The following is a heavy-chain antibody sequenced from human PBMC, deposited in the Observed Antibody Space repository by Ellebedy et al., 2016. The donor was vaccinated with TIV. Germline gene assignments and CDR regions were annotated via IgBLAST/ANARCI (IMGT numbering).Heavy chain of an antibody. CDR3: ARERAWFPHDY. CDR1: GFTFSSYW. CDR2: IKPDASER. J-gene: IGHJ4*02. Sequence: GGSLRLSCAASGFTFSSYWMSWVRQAPGKGLEWVANIKPDASERHHVDSVKGRFTISRDNAKNSLYLQMNSLRAEDTAVYYCARERAWFPHDYWGQGTLVTVSS. D-gene: IGHD3-10*01. V-gene: IGHV3-7*01.